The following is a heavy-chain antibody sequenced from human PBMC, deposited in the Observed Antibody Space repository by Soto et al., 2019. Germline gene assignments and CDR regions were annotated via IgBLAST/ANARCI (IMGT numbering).Heavy chain of an antibody. CDR2: INPSGGST. CDR1: GYTFTSYY. D-gene: IGHD1-26*01. Sequence: QVQLVQSGAEVKKPGASVKVSCKASGYTFTSYYMHWVRQAPGQGLEWMGIINPSGGSTSYAQKSQGRVTMTRDTSTSTVYMELSSLSSEDTAVYYCARALVGATDYWGQGTLVTVSS. J-gene: IGHJ4*02. V-gene: IGHV1-46*01. CDR3: ARALVGATDY.